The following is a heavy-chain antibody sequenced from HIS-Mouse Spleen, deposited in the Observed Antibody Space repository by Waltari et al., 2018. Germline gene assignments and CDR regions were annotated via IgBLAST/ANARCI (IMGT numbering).Heavy chain of an antibody. CDR2: IYYSGST. V-gene: IGHV4-39*07. Sequence: QLQLQESGPGLVKPSETLSLTCTVSGGSISSSSYYWGWIRQPPGQGLEWIGSIYYSGSTYDTPSPKGRVTISVDTSKNQFSLKLGSVTAADTAVYYCAREIPYSSSWYDWYFDLWGRGTLVTVSS. CDR3: AREIPYSSSWYDWYFDL. J-gene: IGHJ2*01. CDR1: GGSISSSSYY. D-gene: IGHD6-13*01.